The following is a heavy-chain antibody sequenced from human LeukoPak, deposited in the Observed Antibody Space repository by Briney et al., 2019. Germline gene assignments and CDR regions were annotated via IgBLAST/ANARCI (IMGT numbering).Heavy chain of an antibody. CDR2: ISWDGGST. D-gene: IGHD5-12*01. CDR1: ALTFDDYT. Sequence: GGSLTLACAASALTFDDYTMRWVRQAPGKGLEWVSLISWDGGSTYYGDSVKGRFTISRDNSKNSLYLQMNSLRTEDTALYYCAKDTSRGYNYYYYMDVWGKGTTVTVSS. J-gene: IGHJ6*03. V-gene: IGHV3-43*01. CDR3: AKDTSRGYNYYYYMDV.